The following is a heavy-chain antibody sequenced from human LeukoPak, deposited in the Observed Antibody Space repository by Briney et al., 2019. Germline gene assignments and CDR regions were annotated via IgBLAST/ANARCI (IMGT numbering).Heavy chain of an antibody. J-gene: IGHJ4*02. D-gene: IGHD3-3*01. Sequence: GGSLRLSCAASGFTFNGYGMHWVRQAPGKGLEWVADISYDGNNHYYADSVKGRFTVSRDNAKNTVYLQMNSLTAEDAALYYCAKGSGYFAPSIYFDYWGQGTLVTVSA. V-gene: IGHV3-30*18. CDR1: GFTFNGYG. CDR2: ISYDGNNH. CDR3: AKGSGYFAPSIYFDY.